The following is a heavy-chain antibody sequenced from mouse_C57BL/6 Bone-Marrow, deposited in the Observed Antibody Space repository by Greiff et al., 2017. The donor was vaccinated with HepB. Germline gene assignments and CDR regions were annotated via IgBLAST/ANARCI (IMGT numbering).Heavy chain of an antibody. V-gene: IGHV5-12*01. CDR3: ARHSYVDV. CDR1: GFTFSDYY. CDR2: ISNGGGST. Sequence: EVKLVESGGGLVQPGGSLKLSCAASGFTFSDYYMYWVRQTPEKRLEWVAYISNGGGSTYYPDTVKGRFTISRDNAKNTLYLQLSRLKSEDTAMYYCARHSYVDVWGTGTTVTVSS. J-gene: IGHJ1*03.